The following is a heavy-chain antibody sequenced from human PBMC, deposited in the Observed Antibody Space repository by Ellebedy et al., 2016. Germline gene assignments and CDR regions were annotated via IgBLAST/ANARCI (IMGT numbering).Heavy chain of an antibody. Sequence: GGSLRLXXLVSGVSVSSNDMSWVRQAPGRGLELVSLMYAGGSEYYADSVKGRFAITRDTSMNRLYLHMSVLEGGDTALYYCVTRLNGAFDFWGQGTMVSVSS. CDR2: MYAGGSE. CDR1: GVSVSSND. J-gene: IGHJ3*01. CDR3: VTRLNGAFDF. V-gene: IGHV3-53*01.